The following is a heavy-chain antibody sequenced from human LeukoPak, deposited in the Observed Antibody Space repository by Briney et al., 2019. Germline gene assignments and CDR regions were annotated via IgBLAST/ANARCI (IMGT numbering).Heavy chain of an antibody. CDR2: ISTISTIT. D-gene: IGHD3-22*01. J-gene: IGHJ1*01. CDR3: ARGSDGRGYPVFQY. Sequence: GSLRLSCAVSGFSFSDYYMSWIRQAPGKGLEWISYISTISTITYNADSVKGRFTVSRDNAKNSLYLQMDSLRAEDTAVYYCARGSDGRGYPVFQYWGQGALVTVSS. CDR1: GFSFSDYY. V-gene: IGHV3-11*01.